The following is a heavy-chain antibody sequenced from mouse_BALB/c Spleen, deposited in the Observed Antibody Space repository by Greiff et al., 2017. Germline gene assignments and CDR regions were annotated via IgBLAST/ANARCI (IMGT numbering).Heavy chain of an antibody. Sequence: EVKVEESGPGLVKPSQSLSLTCTVTGYSITSDYAWNWIRQFPGNKLEWMGYISYSGSTSYNPSLKSRISITRDTSKNQFFLQLNSVTTEDTATYYCAPHYYGSSSVLFDYWGQGTTLTVSS. CDR2: ISYSGST. D-gene: IGHD1-1*01. CDR1: GYSITSDYA. V-gene: IGHV3-2*02. J-gene: IGHJ2*01. CDR3: APHYYGSSSVLFDY.